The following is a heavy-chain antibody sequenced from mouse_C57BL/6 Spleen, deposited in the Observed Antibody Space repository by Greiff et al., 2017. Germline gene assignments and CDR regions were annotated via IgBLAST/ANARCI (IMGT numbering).Heavy chain of an antibody. V-gene: IGHV14-4*01. CDR3: TAIYYDPQFAY. Sequence: EVQLQQSGAELVRPGASVTLSCTASGFNIKDDYLHWVKQRPEQGLEWIGWIDPENGDTEYASKFQGKATITADTSSNTAYLQLSSLTSEDTAVYYCTAIYYDPQFAYWGQGTLVTVSA. D-gene: IGHD2-4*01. J-gene: IGHJ3*01. CDR2: IDPENGDT. CDR1: GFNIKDDY.